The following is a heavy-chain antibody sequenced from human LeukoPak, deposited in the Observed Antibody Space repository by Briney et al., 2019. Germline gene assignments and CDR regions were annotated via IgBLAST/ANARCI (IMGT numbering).Heavy chain of an antibody. J-gene: IGHJ4*02. Sequence: PGGSLRLSCAASGFTFSSYWMSWVRQAPGKGLEWVANIKQDGSEKYYVDSVKGRFAISRDNGQNSLYLQMNSLRVEDTAVYYCAKSRDAYNVLDSWGQGTLVTVPS. CDR2: IKQDGSEK. D-gene: IGHD5-24*01. CDR3: AKSRDAYNVLDS. V-gene: IGHV3-7*01. CDR1: GFTFSSYW.